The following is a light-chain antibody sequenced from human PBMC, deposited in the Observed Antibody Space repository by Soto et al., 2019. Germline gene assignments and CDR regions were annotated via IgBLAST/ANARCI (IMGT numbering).Light chain of an antibody. CDR2: DAS. V-gene: IGKV1-5*01. CDR1: QRISNW. Sequence: DIQMTQSPSTLSASVGDRVTITCRASQRISNWLAWYQQKLGKAPKLLIYDASSLESGVASRFSGSGSGTEFTLTISSLQPDDFANYYCQQYTPDSPWTFGQGTKVEIK. J-gene: IGKJ1*01. CDR3: QQYTPDSPWT.